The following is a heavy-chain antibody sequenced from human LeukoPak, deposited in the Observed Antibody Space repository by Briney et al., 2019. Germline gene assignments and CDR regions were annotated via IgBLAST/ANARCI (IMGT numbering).Heavy chain of an antibody. D-gene: IGHD4-11*01. J-gene: IGHJ4*02. CDR3: ARDRDYSNTERGFDF. CDR2: INPNSGET. V-gene: IGHV1-2*02. CDR1: GYTFTDYY. Sequence: ASVKVSCKTSGYTFTDYYIHWVRQAPGQGLEWMGCINPNSGETNSAQKFQGRVTMTGDSSISTAYMELSKVTFDDTAVYYCARDRDYSNTERGFDFWGQGTLVTVSS.